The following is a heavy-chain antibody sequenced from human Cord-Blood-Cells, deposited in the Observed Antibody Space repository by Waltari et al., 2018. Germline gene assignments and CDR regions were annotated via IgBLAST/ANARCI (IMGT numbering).Heavy chain of an antibody. D-gene: IGHD6-13*01. CDR3: ASQLIAAAGDY. Sequence: QVQLVESGGGVVQPGRSLRLSCAASGFTFSSYAMPWVRQAPGKGLEWVAVISYDGSNKYYADSVKGRFTISRDNSKNTLYLQMNSLRAEDTAVYYCASQLIAAAGDYWGQGTLVTVSS. CDR1: GFTFSSYA. V-gene: IGHV3-30*04. CDR2: ISYDGSNK. J-gene: IGHJ4*02.